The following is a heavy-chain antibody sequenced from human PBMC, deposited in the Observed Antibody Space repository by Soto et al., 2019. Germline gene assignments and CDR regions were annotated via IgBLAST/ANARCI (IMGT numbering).Heavy chain of an antibody. Sequence: QLQLQESGPGLVKPSETLSLTCTVSGGSISSSSYYWGWIRQPPGKGLEWIGSIYYSGSTYYNPSLKSRGPMSVDTSKNQFPVKLSSVTAADTAVDYCARQSAECQQPVPSWFDPWGQGTLVTGSS. CDR3: ARQSAECQQPVPSWFDP. D-gene: IGHD6-13*01. J-gene: IGHJ5*02. CDR2: IYYSGST. V-gene: IGHV4-39*01. CDR1: GGSISSSSYY.